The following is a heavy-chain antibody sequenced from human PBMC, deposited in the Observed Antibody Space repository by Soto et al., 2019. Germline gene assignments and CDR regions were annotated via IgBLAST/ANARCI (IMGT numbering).Heavy chain of an antibody. CDR3: ARLGYCSSNSCFEY. CDR1: GFTFSSYW. V-gene: IGHV3-7*03. Sequence: GWSLRLSCAASGFTFSSYWMSLVRQAPGKGLEWVANIKQDGSEKYYVDSVKGRFTISRDNAKNSLYLQMNSLRAEDTAVYYCARLGYCSSNSCFEYWGQGTLVTVSS. CDR2: IKQDGSEK. J-gene: IGHJ4*02. D-gene: IGHD2-2*01.